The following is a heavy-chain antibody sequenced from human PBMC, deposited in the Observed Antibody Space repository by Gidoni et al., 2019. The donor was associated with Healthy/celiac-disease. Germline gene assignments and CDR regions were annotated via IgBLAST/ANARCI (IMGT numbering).Heavy chain of an antibody. CDR1: GFTFSSYA. V-gene: IGHV3-23*01. D-gene: IGHD1-26*01. CDR3: ATLTRGYFDY. J-gene: IGHJ4*02. CDR2: ISGSGGST. Sequence: EVPLLDSGVGLVQPGGSLRLSCAASGFTFSSYAMSWVRQGPGKGLEWVSAISGSGGSTYDADSVKGRFTISRDNSKNTLYLQMNSLRAEDTAVYYCATLTRGYFDYWGQGTLVTVSS.